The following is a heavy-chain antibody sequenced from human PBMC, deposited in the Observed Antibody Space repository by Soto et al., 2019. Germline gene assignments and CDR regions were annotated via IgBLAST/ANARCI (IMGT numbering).Heavy chain of an antibody. CDR3: ARDDVIILSWWRFGELSAQYYYGMDV. V-gene: IGHV4-59*01. CDR2: IYYSGST. Sequence: SETLSLTCTVSGGSISSYYWSWIRQPPGKGLEWIGYIYYSGSTNYNPSLKSRVTISVDTSKNQFSLKLSSVTAADTAVYYCARDDVIILSWWRFGELSAQYYYGMDVWGQGMTVSVPS. D-gene: IGHD3-10*01. J-gene: IGHJ6*02. CDR1: GGSISSYY.